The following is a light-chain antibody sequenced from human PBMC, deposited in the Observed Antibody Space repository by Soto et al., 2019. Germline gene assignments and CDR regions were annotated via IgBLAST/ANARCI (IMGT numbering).Light chain of an antibody. Sequence: MTQSPVTLSVSPGERATLSCRASQFIGSNLAWYQQKPAQPPRLLIYDASTRATGIPARFSGSGSGTEFTLTISSLQSEDFAVYYCQQYNNWPPLIFGGGTKVDIK. J-gene: IGKJ4*01. CDR1: QFIGSN. CDR2: DAS. V-gene: IGKV3-15*01. CDR3: QQYNNWPPLI.